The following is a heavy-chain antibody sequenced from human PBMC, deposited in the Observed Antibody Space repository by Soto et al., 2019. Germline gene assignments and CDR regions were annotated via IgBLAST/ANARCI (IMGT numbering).Heavy chain of an antibody. D-gene: IGHD7-27*01. CDR3: ARVHLGWRPLK. CDR1: GGSISSSSYY. Sequence: QLQLQESGPGLVKPSETLSLTCTVSGGSISSSSYYWGWIRQPPGKGLEWIGSIYYSGSTYYNPSLESRVTISVDTSKNQFSLTLSSVTAADTAVYYCARVHLGWRPLKWGQGTLVTVSS. J-gene: IGHJ4*02. V-gene: IGHV4-39*01. CDR2: IYYSGST.